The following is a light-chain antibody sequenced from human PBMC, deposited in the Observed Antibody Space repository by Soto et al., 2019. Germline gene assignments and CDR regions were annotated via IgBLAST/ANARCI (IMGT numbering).Light chain of an antibody. Sequence: QSALTQPASVSGSPGQSITISCTGTSSDVGSYNLVSWYQQHPGKAPKLMIYEGGKRPSGVSNRFSGSKSGNTASLTISGLQAEDEADYYCCSYAGSIVFGGGTKVTVL. CDR2: EGG. CDR1: SSDVGSYNL. J-gene: IGLJ2*01. CDR3: CSYAGSIV. V-gene: IGLV2-23*01.